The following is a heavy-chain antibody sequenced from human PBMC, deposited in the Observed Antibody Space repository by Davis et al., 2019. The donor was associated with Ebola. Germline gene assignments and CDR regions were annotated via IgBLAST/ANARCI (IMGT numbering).Heavy chain of an antibody. Sequence: SVKGRFTISRDNSKNTLFLQMNSLRAEDTTVYYCARAPYERGFDYWGQGTLVTVSS. D-gene: IGHD2-21*01. V-gene: IGHV3-30*01. J-gene: IGHJ4*02. CDR3: ARAPYERGFDY.